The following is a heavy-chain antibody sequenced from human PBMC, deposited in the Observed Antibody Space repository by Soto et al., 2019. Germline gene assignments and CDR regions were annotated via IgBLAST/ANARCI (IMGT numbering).Heavy chain of an antibody. CDR2: ISYDGSNK. V-gene: IGHV3-30-3*01. CDR3: AREVGGSKSYYYYGMDV. D-gene: IGHD1-26*01. J-gene: IGHJ6*02. Sequence: SLRLSCAASGFTFSSYAMHWVRQAPGKGLEWVAVISYDGSNKYYADSVKGRFTISRDNSKNTLYLQMNSLRAEDTAVYYCAREVGGSKSYYYYGMDVWGQGTTVTVSS. CDR1: GFTFSSYA.